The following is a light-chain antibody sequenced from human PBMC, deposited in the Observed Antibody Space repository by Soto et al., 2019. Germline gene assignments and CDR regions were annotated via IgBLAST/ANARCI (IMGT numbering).Light chain of an antibody. CDR1: QSISSY. V-gene: IGKV1-39*01. CDR2: AAS. Sequence: DIQMTQSPSSLSASVGDRVTITCRASQSISSYLNWYQQKPGKAPKLLIYAASSLQSGVPSRFSGSGSGTDFTLTISSLQPEDFATYYCQQSSRTPRAFGQGTKVDIK. CDR3: QQSSRTPRA. J-gene: IGKJ1*01.